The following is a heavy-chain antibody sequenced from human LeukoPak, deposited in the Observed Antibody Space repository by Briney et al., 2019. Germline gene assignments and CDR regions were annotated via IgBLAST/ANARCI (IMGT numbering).Heavy chain of an antibody. V-gene: IGHV4-59*01. J-gene: IGHJ4*02. Sequence: PSETLSLTCTVSGGSISSYYWSWIRQPSGKGLEWIGYIYYNGDTNYNPSLKSRVIISIDTSSNQFSLRLNSMTAADTAVYYCARVLRAASWRSYDYWGQGSLVTVSS. CDR1: GGSISSYY. D-gene: IGHD5-18*01. CDR2: IYYNGDT. CDR3: ARVLRAASWRSYDY.